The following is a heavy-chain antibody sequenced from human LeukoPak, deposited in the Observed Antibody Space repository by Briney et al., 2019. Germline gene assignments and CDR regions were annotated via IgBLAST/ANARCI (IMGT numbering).Heavy chain of an antibody. J-gene: IGHJ3*02. CDR3: ARVGAVRFLEWLHAFDI. Sequence: GGSLRLSCAASGFTFSSYSMNWVGQAPGKRLEWVSYISSSSSTIYYADSVKGRFTISRDNAKNSLYLQMNSLRAEDTAVYYCARVGAVRFLEWLHAFDIWGQGTMVTVSS. CDR1: GFTFSSYS. CDR2: ISSSSSTI. D-gene: IGHD3-3*01. V-gene: IGHV3-48*01.